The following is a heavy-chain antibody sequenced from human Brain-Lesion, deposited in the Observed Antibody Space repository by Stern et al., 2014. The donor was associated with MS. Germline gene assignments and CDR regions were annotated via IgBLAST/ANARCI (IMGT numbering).Heavy chain of an antibody. J-gene: IGHJ5*02. D-gene: IGHD2-15*01. CDR1: GGSVSSTSYA. Sequence: VQLVESGPGLVKPSETLSLTCTVAGGSVSSTSYAWAWIRQPPGKGLEWIGTIYYSGNTYYSPSLKSRLTISLDQSKNQFSLQLSSVTAEDTAVYYCAGEEDIRYCSGGSCTGNWFDPWGQGTLVTVSS. CDR3: AGEEDIRYCSGGSCTGNWFDP. CDR2: IYYSGNT. V-gene: IGHV4-39*01.